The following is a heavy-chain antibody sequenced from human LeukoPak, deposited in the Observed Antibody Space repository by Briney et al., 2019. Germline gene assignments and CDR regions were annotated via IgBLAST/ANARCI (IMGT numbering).Heavy chain of an antibody. Sequence: SETLSLTCAVYGGSFSGYYWSWIRQPPGKGLEWIGEIYHSGSTNYNPSLKSRVTISVDNSKNQFSLKLSSVTAADTAVYYCASYNSSFLDYWGQGTLVTVSS. CDR3: ASYNSSFLDY. CDR2: IYHSGST. CDR1: GGSFSGYY. D-gene: IGHD6-13*01. V-gene: IGHV4-34*01. J-gene: IGHJ4*02.